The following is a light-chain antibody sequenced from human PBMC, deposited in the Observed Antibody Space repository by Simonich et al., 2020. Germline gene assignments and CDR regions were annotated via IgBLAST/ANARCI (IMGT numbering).Light chain of an antibody. CDR3: QQYNSYPYT. J-gene: IGKJ2*01. CDR1: QSISSW. V-gene: IGKV1-5*03. Sequence: IQMTQSPSTLSASVGDRVTITCGASQSISSWLAWYQQKPGKAPKLLIYNASSLESGVPSRFSGSGSGTEFTLTISSLQPDDFATYYCQQYNSYPYTFGQGTKLEIK. CDR2: NAS.